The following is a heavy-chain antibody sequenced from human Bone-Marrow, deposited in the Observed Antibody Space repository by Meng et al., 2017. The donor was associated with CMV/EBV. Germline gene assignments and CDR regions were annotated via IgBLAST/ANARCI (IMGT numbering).Heavy chain of an antibody. CDR1: GFTFSSYW. J-gene: IGHJ6*02. CDR3: AREKNYGSGSYIHYGMDV. V-gene: IGHV3-7*01. D-gene: IGHD3-10*01. CDR2: MKHDGSEK. Sequence: GESLKISCAASGFTFSSYWMTWVRQAPGKGLEWVANMKHDGSEKYYADPVKGRFTISRDNAKKSLYLQMNSLRAEDTAVYYCAREKNYGSGSYIHYGMDVWGQGTTVTVSS.